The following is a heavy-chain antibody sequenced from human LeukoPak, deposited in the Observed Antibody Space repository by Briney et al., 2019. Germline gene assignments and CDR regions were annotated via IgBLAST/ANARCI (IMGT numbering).Heavy chain of an antibody. CDR3: ARTPIVVVPAARADYYYYMDV. D-gene: IGHD2-2*01. V-gene: IGHV1-69*13. Sequence: SVKVSCKASGGTFSSYAISWVRQAPGQGLEWMGGIIPIFGTANYAQKFQGRVTITADESTSTAYMELGSLRSEDTAVYYCARTPIVVVPAARADYYYYMDVWGKGTTVTVS. J-gene: IGHJ6*03. CDR1: GGTFSSYA. CDR2: IIPIFGTA.